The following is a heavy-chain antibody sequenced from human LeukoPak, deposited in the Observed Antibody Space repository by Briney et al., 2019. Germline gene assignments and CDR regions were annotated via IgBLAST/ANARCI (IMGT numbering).Heavy chain of an antibody. J-gene: IGHJ6*03. Sequence: PSQTLSLTCTVSGGSLSPYYWSWIRQSPGKGLEWIGYISYSGSTNSHPSLKSRVTISVDMSKPQFYLELSSVTAADTAVYYCARVGPMVRDSTQYYYYYYMDVWGKGTTVTISS. CDR1: GGSLSPYY. V-gene: IGHV4-59*01. CDR2: ISYSGST. D-gene: IGHD3-10*01. CDR3: ARVGPMVRDSTQYYYYYYMDV.